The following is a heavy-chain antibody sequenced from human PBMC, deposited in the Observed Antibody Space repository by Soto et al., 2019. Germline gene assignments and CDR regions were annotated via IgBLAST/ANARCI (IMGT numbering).Heavy chain of an antibody. J-gene: IGHJ3*02. V-gene: IGHV4-31*03. CDR3: ARLKTNSFVFDI. Sequence: QVQLQESGPGLVKPSQTLSLTCSVSGASISSGGYYWSWIRQHPGKGLEGIGYIYYSGSTYYNPSLKSRLTISVDTSKTQFSLKLISVSAADTAFYYCARLKTNSFVFDIWGQGTMVTVSS. D-gene: IGHD3-16*01. CDR2: IYYSGST. CDR1: GASISSGGYY.